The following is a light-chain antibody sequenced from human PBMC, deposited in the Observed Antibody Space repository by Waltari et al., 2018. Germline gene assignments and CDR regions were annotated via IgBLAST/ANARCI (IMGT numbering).Light chain of an antibody. CDR2: AAS. CDR1: QSISSD. CDR3: QQSYSTPYT. V-gene: IGKV1-39*01. J-gene: IGKJ2*01. Sequence: DIQMTQSPSSLSASVGGRVTITCRASQSISSDLNWYQQKPGKAPKLLIYAASSLQSGVPSRFSGSGSGTDFTRTISSLQPEDFATYYCQQSYSTPYTFGQGTKLEIK.